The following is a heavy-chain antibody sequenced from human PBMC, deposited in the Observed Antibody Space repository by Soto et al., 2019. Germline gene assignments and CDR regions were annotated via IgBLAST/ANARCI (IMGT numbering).Heavy chain of an antibody. D-gene: IGHD2-21*01. J-gene: IGHJ4*02. CDR1: GDSVSRSNW. CDR2: IFHTGIT. V-gene: IGHV4-4*02. CDR3: ARRSGGGAVPSYFDE. Sequence: QVQLQESGPGLLKPSGTLALSCAVSGDSVSRSNWWTWLRQPTWKGLGWIGDIFHTGITNSNPSLNSRVTMSVDKSKNQFSLKLTSVTAAATAVYYCARRSGGGAVPSYFDEWGQGTLVTVSS.